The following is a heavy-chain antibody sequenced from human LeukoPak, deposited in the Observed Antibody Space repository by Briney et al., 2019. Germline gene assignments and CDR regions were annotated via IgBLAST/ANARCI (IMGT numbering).Heavy chain of an antibody. J-gene: IGHJ4*02. CDR3: SKGDCSGGTCLLPHDF. V-gene: IGHV3-15*01. D-gene: IGHD2-15*01. CDR2: IKSKTDGETP. Sequence: GGSLRLSCAASGFTFSSYAMHWVRQAPGEGLEWVGRIKSKTDGETPAYAAPVKGRFTISRDDSKNTLYLQMNNLRTDDTAVYYCSKGDCSGGTCLLPHDFWGQGTLVTVSS. CDR1: GFTFSSYA.